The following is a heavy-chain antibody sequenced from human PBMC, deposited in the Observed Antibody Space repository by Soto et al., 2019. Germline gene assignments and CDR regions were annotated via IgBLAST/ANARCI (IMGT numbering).Heavy chain of an antibody. J-gene: IGHJ4*02. D-gene: IGHD1-26*01. CDR1: VFTFSSYG. V-gene: IGHV3-33*01. CDR3: ARDGSGSYSFDY. CDR2: IWYDGSNK. Sequence: QVQLVESGGGVVQPGRSLRLSCAASVFTFSSYGMHWVRQAPGKGLEWVAVIWYDGSNKYYADSVKGRFTISRDNSKNTLYLQMNSLRAEDTAVYYCARDGSGSYSFDYWGQGTPVTVSP.